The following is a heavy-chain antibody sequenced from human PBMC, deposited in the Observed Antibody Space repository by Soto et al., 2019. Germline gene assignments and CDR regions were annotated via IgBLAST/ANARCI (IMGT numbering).Heavy chain of an antibody. CDR3: ARGPSGYSSSSKTVMSVFDY. J-gene: IGHJ4*02. CDR1: GYTFTSYG. V-gene: IGHV1-18*01. CDR2: ISAYNGNT. D-gene: IGHD6-6*01. Sequence: GASVKVSCKASGYTFTSYGISWVRQAPGQGLEWMGWISAYNGNTNYAQKLQGRVTMTTDTSTSTAYMELRSLRSDDTAVYYCARGPSGYSSSSKTVMSVFDYWGQGTLVTVSS.